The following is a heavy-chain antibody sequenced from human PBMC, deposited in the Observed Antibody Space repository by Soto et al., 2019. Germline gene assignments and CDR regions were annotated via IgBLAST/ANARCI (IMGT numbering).Heavy chain of an antibody. CDR1: GGSISSYY. Sequence: PSETLSLTCTVSGGSISSYYWSWIRQPPGKGLEWIGNIYYSGSTNYNPSLKSRVTISVDTSKNQFSLKLSSVTAADTAVYYCARHYCSGGSCRSYFDYWGQGTLVTVSS. CDR2: IYYSGST. D-gene: IGHD2-15*01. V-gene: IGHV4-59*08. J-gene: IGHJ4*02. CDR3: ARHYCSGGSCRSYFDY.